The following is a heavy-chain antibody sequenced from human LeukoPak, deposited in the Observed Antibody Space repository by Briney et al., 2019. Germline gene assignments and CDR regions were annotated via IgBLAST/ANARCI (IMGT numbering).Heavy chain of an antibody. CDR2: INHSGST. CDR3: ARCGYSYGTGFDY. CDR1: GGSFSGYY. V-gene: IGHV4-34*01. D-gene: IGHD5-18*01. Sequence: SETLSLTCAVYGGSFSGYYWSWIRQPPGKGPEWIGEINHSGSTNYNPSLKSRVTISVDTSKNQFSLKLSSVTAADTAVYYCARCGYSYGTGFDYWGQGTLVTVSS. J-gene: IGHJ4*02.